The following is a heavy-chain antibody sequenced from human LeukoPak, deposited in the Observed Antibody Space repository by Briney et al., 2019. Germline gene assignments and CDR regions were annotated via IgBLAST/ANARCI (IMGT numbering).Heavy chain of an antibody. J-gene: IGHJ3*01. V-gene: IGHV4-4*07. Sequence: SETLSLTCSVSGDSITSFDWSWVRQPAGKGLEWIGRIYSNEHTYSNPSLRGRVTISVDKSRNLVSLRLSSVAAADTGVYYCARDRGIGIVESRVAFDLWGQGTMVTVSP. CDR3: ARDRGIGIVESRVAFDL. D-gene: IGHD3-22*01. CDR1: GDSITSFD. CDR2: IYSNEHT.